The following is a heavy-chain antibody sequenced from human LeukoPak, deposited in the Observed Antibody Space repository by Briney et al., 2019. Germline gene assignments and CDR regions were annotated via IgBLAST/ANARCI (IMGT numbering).Heavy chain of an antibody. CDR2: INHSGST. D-gene: IGHD5-24*01. Sequence: PSETLSLTCAVYGGSFSGYYWSWIRQPPGKGLEWIGEINHSGSTNYNPSLKSRVTMSVDTSKNQFSLKLSSVTAADTAVYYCAREMATIITTGNDAFDIWGQGTMVTVSS. CDR1: GGSFSGYY. J-gene: IGHJ3*02. CDR3: AREMATIITTGNDAFDI. V-gene: IGHV4-34*01.